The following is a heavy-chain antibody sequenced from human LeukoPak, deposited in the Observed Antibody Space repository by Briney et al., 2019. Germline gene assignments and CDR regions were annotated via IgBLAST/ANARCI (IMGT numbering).Heavy chain of an antibody. CDR1: GFTFSSYA. V-gene: IGHV3-23*01. CDR2: ISGSGGST. J-gene: IGHJ4*02. D-gene: IGHD3-3*01. Sequence: PGGSLRLSCAATGFTFSSYAMSWVRQAPGKGLEWVPAISGSGGSTYYADSVKGRFTISRDNSKNTLYLQMNSLRAEDTAVYYCARGGGLEWLDYDYWGQGTLVTVSS. CDR3: ARGGGLEWLDYDY.